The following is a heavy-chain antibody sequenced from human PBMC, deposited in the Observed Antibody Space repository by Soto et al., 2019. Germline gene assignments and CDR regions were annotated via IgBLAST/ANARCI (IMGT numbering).Heavy chain of an antibody. CDR2: IIPIFPTP. CDR1: RGTFRTNA. Sequence: QVQLVQSGAEVKKPGSSVKISCKASRGTFRTNAFSWVRQAPGQGLEWMGGIIPIFPTPDYAQKFQSRVTITADESTTTTYMELSSLRSEDTAIYYCARDKDRLQLGGNYYYIMDVWGQGTTVTVSS. J-gene: IGHJ6*02. CDR3: ARDKDRLQLGGNYYYIMDV. D-gene: IGHD1-1*01. V-gene: IGHV1-69*12.